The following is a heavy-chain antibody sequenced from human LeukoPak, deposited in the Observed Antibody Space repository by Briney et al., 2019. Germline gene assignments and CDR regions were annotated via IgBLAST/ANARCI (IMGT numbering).Heavy chain of an antibody. D-gene: IGHD2-15*01. CDR1: GDTLTELS. Sequence: GASVRVSCKVSGDTLTELSMHWGRQAPGEGGEWGGGFDPEEGETKYTQKLRGRDTITEETSTATAYMELSSLRSEDTAVYYCATALAATPLDYWGQGTLVTLSS. J-gene: IGHJ4*02. V-gene: IGHV1-24*01. CDR3: ATALAATPLDY. CDR2: FDPEEGET.